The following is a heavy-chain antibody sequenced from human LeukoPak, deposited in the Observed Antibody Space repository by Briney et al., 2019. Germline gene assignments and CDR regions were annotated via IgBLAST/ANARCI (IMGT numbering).Heavy chain of an antibody. J-gene: IGHJ4*02. CDR3: ASKVGATTDETFDY. CDR2: IIPIFGTA. Sequence: SVKVSCKASGGTFSSYAISWVRQAPGQGLEWMGGIIPIFGTANYAQKFQGRVTITADESTSTAYMELSSLRSEDTAVYYCASKVGATTDETFDYWGQGTLVTVSS. CDR1: GGTFSSYA. D-gene: IGHD1-26*01. V-gene: IGHV1-69*13.